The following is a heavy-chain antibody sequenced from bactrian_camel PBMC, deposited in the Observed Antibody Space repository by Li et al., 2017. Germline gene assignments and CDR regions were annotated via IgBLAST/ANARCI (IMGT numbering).Heavy chain of an antibody. V-gene: IGHV3S40*01. J-gene: IGHJ6*01. Sequence: VQLVESGGGLVQPGGSLTLSCAASGFTFSRAGMSWVRQATGRGLEWVSCINSGGSTTYYADSVKGRFTISGDNAKNTVYLQMNSLKSTDTALYYCATGGDEYDEADFAYWGQGTQVTVS. CDR2: INSGGSTT. D-gene: IGHD4*01. CDR3: ATGGDEYDEADFAY. CDR1: GFTFSRAG.